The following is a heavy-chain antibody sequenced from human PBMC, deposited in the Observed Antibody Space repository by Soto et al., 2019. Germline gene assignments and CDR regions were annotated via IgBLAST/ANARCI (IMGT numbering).Heavy chain of an antibody. Sequence: ASVKVSCKASGYTFTGYYMHWVRQAPGQGLEWMGWINPNSGGTNYAQKFQGWVTMTRDTSISTAYMELSRLRSDDTAVYYCARDLGAGEDGYYYYGMDVWGQGTKVTVSS. CDR2: INPNSGGT. D-gene: IGHD3-16*01. CDR3: ARDLGAGEDGYYYYGMDV. J-gene: IGHJ6*02. V-gene: IGHV1-2*04. CDR1: GYTFTGYY.